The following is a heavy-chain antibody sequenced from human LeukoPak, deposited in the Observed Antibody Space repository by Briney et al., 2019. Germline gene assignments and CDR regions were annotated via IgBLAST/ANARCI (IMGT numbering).Heavy chain of an antibody. Sequence: PGGSLRLSCAASGFTFSSYEMNWVRQAPGKGLEWVSYISSSGSTIYYADSVKGRFTISRDNAKNSLYLQMNSLRAEDTAVYYCARAFSVFDYWGQGTLVTVSS. CDR3: ARAFSVFDY. CDR2: ISSSGSTI. V-gene: IGHV3-48*03. J-gene: IGHJ4*02. CDR1: GFTFSSYE. D-gene: IGHD2/OR15-2a*01.